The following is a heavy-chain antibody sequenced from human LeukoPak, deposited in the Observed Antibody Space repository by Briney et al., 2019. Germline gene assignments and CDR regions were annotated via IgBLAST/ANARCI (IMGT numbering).Heavy chain of an antibody. D-gene: IGHD6-19*01. CDR3: ATDLGAVAGLGNYYYYGMDV. Sequence: ASVKVSCKASGYTFTSYYMHWVRQAPGQGLEWMGGFDPEDGETIYAQKFQGRVTMTEDTSTDTAYMELSSLRSEDTAVYYCATDLGAVAGLGNYYYYGMDVWGQGTTVTVSS. V-gene: IGHV1-24*01. CDR1: GYTFTSYY. CDR2: FDPEDGET. J-gene: IGHJ6*02.